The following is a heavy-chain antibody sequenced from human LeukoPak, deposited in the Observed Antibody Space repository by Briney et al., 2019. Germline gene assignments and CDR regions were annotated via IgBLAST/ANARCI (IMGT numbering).Heavy chain of an antibody. J-gene: IGHJ3*02. Sequence: SETLSLTCAVYGGSFSGYYWSWIRQPPGKGLEWIGEINHSGSTNYNPSLKSRVTISVDTSKNQFSLKLSSVTAADTAVYYCATEGPPMGYTLNALDIWGQGTMVTVSS. CDR2: INHSGST. CDR1: GGSFSGYY. V-gene: IGHV4-34*01. D-gene: IGHD5-18*01. CDR3: ATEGPPMGYTLNALDI.